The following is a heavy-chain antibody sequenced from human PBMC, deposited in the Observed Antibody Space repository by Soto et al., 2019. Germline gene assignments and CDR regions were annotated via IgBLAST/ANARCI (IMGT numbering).Heavy chain of an antibody. D-gene: IGHD3-10*01. Sequence: GESLKISCQASGYTFTNYWIAWVRQMSGKGLEWVGVIYPDDADTTYGPTFQGQVTISADKSLNTAYLQWSSLEVSDTAMYFCARSIYGTGGYYSDYWGQGTPVTVYS. CDR1: GYTFTNYW. CDR2: IYPDDADT. CDR3: ARSIYGTGGYYSDY. V-gene: IGHV5-51*01. J-gene: IGHJ4*02.